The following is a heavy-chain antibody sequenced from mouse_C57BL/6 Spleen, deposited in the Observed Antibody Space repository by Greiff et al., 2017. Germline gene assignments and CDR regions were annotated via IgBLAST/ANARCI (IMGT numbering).Heavy chain of an antibody. D-gene: IGHD2-1*01. V-gene: IGHV1-26*01. CDR2: INPNNGGT. Sequence: VQLQQSGPELVKPGASVKISCKASGYTFTDYYMNWVKQSHGKSLEWIGDINPNNGGTSYNQKFKGKATLTVDKSSSTAYMELRSLTSEDSAVYYCSRFYYGNYVVAMASWGQGTSVTVSS. CDR3: SRFYYGNYVVAMAS. J-gene: IGHJ4*01. CDR1: GYTFTDYY.